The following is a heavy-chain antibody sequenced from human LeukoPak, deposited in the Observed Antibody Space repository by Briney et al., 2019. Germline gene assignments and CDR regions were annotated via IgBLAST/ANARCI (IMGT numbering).Heavy chain of an antibody. CDR3: ARDSRGYYDSSGYCDH. CDR2: IYYSGTT. J-gene: IGHJ4*02. D-gene: IGHD3-22*01. CDR1: GDSFSSDIYY. V-gene: IGHV4-61*01. Sequence: SETLSHTCTVSGDSFSSDIYYWSWIRQPPGKGLEWIGYIYYSGTTKQNPSLKSRVTLSVDTSKNQLYLKLNSVTAADTAVYYCARDSRGYYDSSGYCDHWGQGTLVTVSS.